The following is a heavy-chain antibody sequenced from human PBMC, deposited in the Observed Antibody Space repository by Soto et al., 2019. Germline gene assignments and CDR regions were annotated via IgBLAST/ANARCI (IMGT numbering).Heavy chain of an antibody. J-gene: IGHJ6*02. D-gene: IGHD3-10*01. V-gene: IGHV1-69*12. Sequence: QVQLVQSGAEVKKPGSSVKVSCKASGGTFSSYAINWVRQAPGQGLEWMGGIIRIFGTPDYAQRFQGRVTITADEYTSTAYMELSSLRSEDTAVYYCARQGSNEYYYYGMDVWGQGTKVTVSS. CDR2: IIRIFGTP. CDR1: GGTFSSYA. CDR3: ARQGSNEYYYYGMDV.